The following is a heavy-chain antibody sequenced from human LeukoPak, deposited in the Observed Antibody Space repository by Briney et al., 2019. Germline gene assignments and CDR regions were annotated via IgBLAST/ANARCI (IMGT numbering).Heavy chain of an antibody. CDR2: ISSSSSYI. V-gene: IGHV3-21*01. CDR3: ERENILTGYPSYYFDY. Sequence: GGSLRLSCAASGFTFSSYSMNWVRQAPGKGLEWVSSISSSSSYIYYADSVKGRFTISRDNAKNSLYLQMNSLRAEDTAVYYCERENILTGYPSYYFDYWGQGTLVTVSS. CDR1: GFTFSSYS. D-gene: IGHD3-9*01. J-gene: IGHJ4*02.